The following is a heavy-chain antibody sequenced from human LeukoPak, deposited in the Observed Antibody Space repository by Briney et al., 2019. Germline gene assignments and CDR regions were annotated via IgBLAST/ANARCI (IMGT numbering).Heavy chain of an antibody. CDR2: IYSGGST. D-gene: IGHD3-22*01. CDR1: GFTVSSNY. V-gene: IGHV3-66*01. J-gene: IGHJ6*02. Sequence: GGSLRLSCAASGFTVSSNYMSWVRHAPGKGLEWVSVIYSGGSTYYADSVKGRFTISRDNSKNTLYLQMNSLRAEDTAVYYCARGLYYYDSSGYRYYYGMDVWGQGNTVTVSS. CDR3: ARGLYYYDSSGYRYYYGMDV.